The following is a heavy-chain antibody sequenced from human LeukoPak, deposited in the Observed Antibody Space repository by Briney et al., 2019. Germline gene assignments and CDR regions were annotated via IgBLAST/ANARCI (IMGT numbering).Heavy chain of an antibody. D-gene: IGHD3-22*01. J-gene: IGHJ4*02. CDR2: IIPIFGTA. CDR1: GGTFSSYA. Sequence: SVKVSCKASGGTFSSYAISWVRQAPGQGLEWMGGIIPIFGTANHAQKFQGRVTITADESTSTAYMELSSLRSEDTAVYYCARVDRDYYDSSGYYYFDYWGQGTLVTVSS. CDR3: ARVDRDYYDSSGYYYFDY. V-gene: IGHV1-69*13.